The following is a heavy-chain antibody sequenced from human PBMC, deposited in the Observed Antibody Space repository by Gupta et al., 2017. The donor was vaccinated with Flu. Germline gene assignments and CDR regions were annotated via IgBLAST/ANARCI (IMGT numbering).Heavy chain of an antibody. CDR2: ISGSGLST. D-gene: IGHD3-16*01. V-gene: IGHV3-23*01. J-gene: IGHJ5*01. CDR3: AKQGRMPTLGWIDS. Sequence: EVQLLDSGGGLVQLGVSLSVVCAASGFTFSRYDMSWVRQAPGKGLEWVSSISGSGLSTYYADSVKGRFTISRDNSKNAIYLQMKSLRADDTAIFYCAKQGRMPTLGWIDSWGLGTLVTVSS. CDR1: GFTFSRYD.